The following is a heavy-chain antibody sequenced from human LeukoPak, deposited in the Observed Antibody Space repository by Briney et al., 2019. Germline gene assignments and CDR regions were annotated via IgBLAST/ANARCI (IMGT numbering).Heavy chain of an antibody. V-gene: IGHV1-69*13. D-gene: IGHD3-22*01. CDR1: GGTFSSYA. Sequence: ASVKVSCKASGGTFSSYAISWVRQAPGQGLEWMGGIIPIFGTANYAQKFQGRVTMTADESTSTAYMELGSLRSEDTAVYYCARGSFVQDYYDISGYYFDYWGQGTLVTVSS. CDR3: ARGSFVQDYYDISGYYFDY. CDR2: IIPIFGTA. J-gene: IGHJ4*02.